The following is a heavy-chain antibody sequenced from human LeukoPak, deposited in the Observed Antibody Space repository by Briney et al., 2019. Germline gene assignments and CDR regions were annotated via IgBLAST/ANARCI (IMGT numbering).Heavy chain of an antibody. CDR1: GFTFRNYG. V-gene: IGHV3-23*01. CDR2: ISNSGGNT. D-gene: IGHD1-26*01. CDR3: AKDDGGSYYIYYYYMDV. Sequence: GGTLRLSCAASGFTFRNYGMSWVRQAPGKGLEWVSAISNSGGNTYYADSVKGRFTISRDNSRNTLYLQMNSLRAEDTAVYYCAKDDGGSYYIYYYYMDVWGKGTTVTVSS. J-gene: IGHJ6*03.